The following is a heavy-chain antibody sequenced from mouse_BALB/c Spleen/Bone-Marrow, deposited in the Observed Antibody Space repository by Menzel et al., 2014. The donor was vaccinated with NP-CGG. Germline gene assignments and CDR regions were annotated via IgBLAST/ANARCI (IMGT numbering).Heavy chain of an antibody. D-gene: IGHD1-1*01. CDR1: GFTFXNYD. CDR3: ARHNYGYFAMDY. V-gene: IGHV5-6*01. Sequence: EVMLVESGGDLVKPGGFLKLSCAPSGFTFXNYDVSWVRQTPDKRLEWVAIISSGVSYTYYPDSVKGRFTISRDNAKNALYLQMSSLKSEDTAMYFCARHNYGYFAMDYWGQGTSVTVSS. J-gene: IGHJ4*01. CDR2: ISSGVSYT.